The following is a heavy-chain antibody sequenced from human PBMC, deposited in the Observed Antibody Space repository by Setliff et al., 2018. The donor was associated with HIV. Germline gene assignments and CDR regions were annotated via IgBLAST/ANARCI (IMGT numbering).Heavy chain of an antibody. D-gene: IGHD1-26*01. J-gene: IGHJ4*02. Sequence: KTSETLSLTCAVYGGSFSGYYWSWIRQPPGKGLEWIGEINHSGSTNYNMSLWSRVTISLGASRNQFSLELISVTAADTAVYYCAGGPGTTSIDYWAQGTLVTVSS. CDR2: INHSGST. V-gene: IGHV4-34*01. CDR1: GGSFSGYY. CDR3: AGGPGTTSIDY.